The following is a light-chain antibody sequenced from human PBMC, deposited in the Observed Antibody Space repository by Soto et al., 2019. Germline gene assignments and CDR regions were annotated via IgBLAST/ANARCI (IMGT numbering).Light chain of an antibody. CDR1: KANIGTYS. Sequence: HSVLTQPPSASGTPGQRVTISCSGGKANIGTYSVNWYQQFPGAAPKLLIFSSSHRPPGVPDRFSGSKSGTAASLAISGLQSEDEADYYCASWDDSVNGWVFGGGTKVTVL. J-gene: IGLJ3*02. CDR2: SSS. CDR3: ASWDDSVNGWV. V-gene: IGLV1-44*01.